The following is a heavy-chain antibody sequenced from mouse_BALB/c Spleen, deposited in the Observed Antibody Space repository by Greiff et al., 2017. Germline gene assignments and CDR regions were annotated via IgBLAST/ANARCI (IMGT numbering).Heavy chain of an antibody. Sequence: EVQLQESGGGLVQPGGSRKLSCAASGFTFSDYGMAWVRQAPGKGPEWVAFISNLAYSIYYADTVTGRFTISRENAKNTLYLEMSSLRSEDTAMYYCARARETPYFDYWGQGTTLTVSS. CDR1: GFTFSDYG. CDR2: ISNLAYSI. CDR3: ARARETPYFDY. V-gene: IGHV5-15*02. J-gene: IGHJ2*01.